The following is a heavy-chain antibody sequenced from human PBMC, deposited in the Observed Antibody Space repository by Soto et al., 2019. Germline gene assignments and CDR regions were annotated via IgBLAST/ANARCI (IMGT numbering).Heavy chain of an antibody. CDR1: GFTFSSYS. Sequence: GGSLRLSCAAPGFTFSSYSMSWVRQAPGKGLEWVSAISGSGGSTYYADSVKGRFTVSRDNSKNTLYLQMNSLRAEDTAVYYCAKALITGTRWFDPWGQGTLVTVSS. J-gene: IGHJ5*02. CDR3: AKALITGTRWFDP. V-gene: IGHV3-23*01. CDR2: ISGSGGST. D-gene: IGHD1-7*01.